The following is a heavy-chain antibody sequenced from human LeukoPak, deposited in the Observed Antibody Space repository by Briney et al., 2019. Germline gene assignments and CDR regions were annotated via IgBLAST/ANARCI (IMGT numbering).Heavy chain of an antibody. CDR1: GFTFSSYG. V-gene: IGHV3-30*18. D-gene: IGHD2-15*01. Sequence: PGRSLRLSCAASGFTFSSYGMHWVRQAPGKGLEWVAVISYDGSNKYYADSVKGRFTISRDNSKNTLYLQMNSLRAEDTAVYYCAKDDCSGGSCYPADYWGQGTLVTVSS. CDR3: AKDDCSGGSCYPADY. CDR2: ISYDGSNK. J-gene: IGHJ4*02.